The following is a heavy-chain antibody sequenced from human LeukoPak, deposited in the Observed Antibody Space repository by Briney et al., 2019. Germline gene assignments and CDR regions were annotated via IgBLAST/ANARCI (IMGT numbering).Heavy chain of an antibody. CDR1: GFTVSSNY. Sequence: GGSLRLSCAASGFTVSSNYMTWVRQAPGKGLEWVSTISGSGGGTDYEDSVKGRFTISRDNSKNTLYVQMNSLRAEDTAVYYCAKGYGSGSSPFDYWGQGTLVTVSS. CDR3: AKGYGSGSSPFDY. CDR2: ISGSGGGT. J-gene: IGHJ4*02. D-gene: IGHD3-10*01. V-gene: IGHV3-23*01.